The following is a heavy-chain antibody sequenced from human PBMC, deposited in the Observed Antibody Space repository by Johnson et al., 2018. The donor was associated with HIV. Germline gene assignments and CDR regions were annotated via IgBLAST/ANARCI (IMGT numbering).Heavy chain of an antibody. CDR2: ISGDGSSL. V-gene: IGHV3-74*01. CDR3: ARDPDGTTGTTYPDAAFDI. Sequence: VQLVESGGALVQPGGSLRLSCEVSGFTISTFWMHWVRQVPGKGLMWVSRISGDGSSLSYVDSVKGRFTISRDNAKNSLYLQMNSLRAEDTAVYYCARDPDGTTGTTYPDAAFDIWGQGTMVTVSS. D-gene: IGHD1-1*01. CDR1: GFTISTFW. J-gene: IGHJ3*02.